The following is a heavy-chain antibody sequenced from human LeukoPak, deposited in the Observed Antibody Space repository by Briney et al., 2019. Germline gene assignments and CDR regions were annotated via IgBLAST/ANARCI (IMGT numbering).Heavy chain of an antibody. D-gene: IGHD5-24*01. CDR3: ARDPVEMATIRGGY. V-gene: IGHV3-21*01. CDR2: ISSSSSYI. Sequence: PGGSLRLSCAASGFTFSSYSMNWVRQAPGKGLEWVSSISSSSSYIYYADSVKGRFTISRDNAKNSLYLQMNSLRAEDTAVYYCARDPVEMATIRGGYWGQGTLVTVSS. J-gene: IGHJ4*02. CDR1: GFTFSSYS.